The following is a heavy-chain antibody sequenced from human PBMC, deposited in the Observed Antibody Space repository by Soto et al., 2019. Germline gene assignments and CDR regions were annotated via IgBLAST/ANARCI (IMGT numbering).Heavy chain of an antibody. CDR1: GGTITSYNFF. V-gene: IGHV4-39*01. CDR3: VRYYSTCWFGYDVAPPSDFYYGVDV. Sequence: PSETLSLTCTVSGGTITSYNFFWGWVRQPPVMGLEWMGNIHQSGSANYNPSLRSRLTISVAPSKNQFYLSLSSVTAADTATYYCVRYYSTCWFGYDVAPPSDFYYGVDVWGQGTTVTVSS. J-gene: IGHJ6*02. D-gene: IGHD2-21*01. CDR2: IHQSGSA.